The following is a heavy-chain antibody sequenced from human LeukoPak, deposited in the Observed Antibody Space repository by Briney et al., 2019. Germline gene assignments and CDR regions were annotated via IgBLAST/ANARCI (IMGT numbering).Heavy chain of an antibody. J-gene: IGHJ6*03. Sequence: SETLSLTCTVSGGSINSFYWSWIRQSPGKGLEWIGYIYYTGNTNYNPSLQSRVTISVDTSKKQFSLKLNSVTAADTAVYYCASGVVVPAAFMDVWGKGTTVTVSS. CDR2: IYYTGNT. V-gene: IGHV4-59*01. CDR1: GGSINSFY. D-gene: IGHD2-2*01. CDR3: ASGVVVPAAFMDV.